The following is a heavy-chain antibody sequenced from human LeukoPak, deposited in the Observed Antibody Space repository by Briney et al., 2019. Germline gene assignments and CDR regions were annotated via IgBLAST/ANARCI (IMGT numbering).Heavy chain of an antibody. CDR1: GFTFSNYA. V-gene: IGHV3-11*01. CDR3: ARGHYGLDV. Sequence: GGSLRLSCAASGFTFSNYAMSWIRQAPGKGLEWVSYRHPTGSDIYYADSVKGRFTISRDNAQNSAHLQKNSLRADDTAVYYCARGHYGLDVWGQGTTVTVSS. CDR2: RHPTGSDI. J-gene: IGHJ6*02.